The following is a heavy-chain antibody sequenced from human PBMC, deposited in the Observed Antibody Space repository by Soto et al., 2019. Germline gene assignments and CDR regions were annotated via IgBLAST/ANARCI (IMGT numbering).Heavy chain of an antibody. CDR3: ARVCLLAY. Sequence: EVQLVESGGGLVQPGGSLRLSCAASGFTFSTYWMSWVRQTPGKGLEWVANINEDGSERYYVDSVKGRFTISRDNDKNRLYLQIISLCGEESAGYYCARVCLLAYCSEGPVVTVSS. V-gene: IGHV3-7*05. D-gene: IGHD3-16*01. CDR2: INEDGSER. CDR1: GFTFSTYW. J-gene: IGHJ4*02.